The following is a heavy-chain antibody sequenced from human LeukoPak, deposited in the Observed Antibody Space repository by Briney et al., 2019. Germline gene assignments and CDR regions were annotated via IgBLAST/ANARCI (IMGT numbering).Heavy chain of an antibody. CDR1: GFTFSSYG. D-gene: IGHD6-13*01. CDR2: ISYDGSNK. Sequence: PGGSLRLSCAASGFTFSSYGMHWVRQAPGKGLEWMAVISYDGSNKYYADSVKGRFTISRDNSKNTLYLQMNGLRAEDTAVYYCAKPKQLVRSGYFDYWGQGTLVTVSS. V-gene: IGHV3-30*18. CDR3: AKPKQLVRSGYFDY. J-gene: IGHJ4*02.